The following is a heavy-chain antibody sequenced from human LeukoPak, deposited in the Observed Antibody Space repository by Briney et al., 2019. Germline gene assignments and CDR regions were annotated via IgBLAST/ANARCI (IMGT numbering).Heavy chain of an antibody. J-gene: IGHJ4*02. D-gene: IGHD2-15*01. V-gene: IGHV4-59*01. Sequence: PSETLSLTCTVSGGSISSYYWSWIRQPPGKGLEWIGYIYYSGSTNYNPSLKSRVTISVDTSKNQFSLKLSSVTAADTAVYYCARDSGTRGSVAFDYWGQGTLVTVSS. CDR2: IYYSGST. CDR3: ARDSGTRGSVAFDY. CDR1: GGSISSYY.